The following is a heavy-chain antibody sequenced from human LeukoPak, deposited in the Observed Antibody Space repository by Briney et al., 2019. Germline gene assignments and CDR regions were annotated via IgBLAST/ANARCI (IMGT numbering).Heavy chain of an antibody. J-gene: IGHJ6*02. CDR3: ASSWYYYYYGMDV. CDR1: GGSFSSYY. CDR2: INHSGST. V-gene: IGHV4-34*01. Sequence: SETLSLTCAVYGGSFSSYYWSWIRQPPGKGLEWIGEINHSGSTNYNPSLKSRVTISVDTSKSQFSLKLSSVTAADTAVYYCASSWYYYYYGMDVWGQGTTVTVSS. D-gene: IGHD6-13*01.